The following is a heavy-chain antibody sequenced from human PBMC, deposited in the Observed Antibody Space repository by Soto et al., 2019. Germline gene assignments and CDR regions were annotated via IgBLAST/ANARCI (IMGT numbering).Heavy chain of an antibody. CDR3: ARGISFGDFDY. J-gene: IGHJ4*02. V-gene: IGHV4-59*01. CDR2: VYYRGYT. Sequence: SETLSLTCTVSGGSISNYYWSWIRQPPGKGLEWIGYVYYRGYTNYNPSLKSRVTISVDTSNNQFSLKLSSVTAADTAVYYCARGISFGDFDYWGQGSLVTVSS. CDR1: GGSISNYY. D-gene: IGHD3-10*01.